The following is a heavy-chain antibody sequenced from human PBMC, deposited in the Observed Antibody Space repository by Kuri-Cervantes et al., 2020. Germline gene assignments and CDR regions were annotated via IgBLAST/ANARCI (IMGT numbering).Heavy chain of an antibody. J-gene: IGHJ3*02. CDR3: ARSLVVPAATVYGDPPWAFDI. CDR2: ISYDGSNK. V-gene: IGHV3-30-3*01. Sequence: GESLKISCAASGFPFSSYAMHWVRQAPGKGLGWVAVISYDGSNKYYADSVKGRFTISRDNSKHTLYLQMNSLRAEDTAVYYCARSLVVPAATVYGDPPWAFDIWGQGTMVTVSS. D-gene: IGHD2-2*01. CDR1: GFPFSSYA.